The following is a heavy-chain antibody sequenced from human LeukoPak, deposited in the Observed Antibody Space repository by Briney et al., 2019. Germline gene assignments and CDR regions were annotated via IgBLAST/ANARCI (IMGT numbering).Heavy chain of an antibody. CDR3: ARERWLQPDY. J-gene: IGHJ4*02. V-gene: IGHV3-7*01. Sequence: PGGSLRLSCAASGFTFTTYWMSWVRQAPGKGLEWVANIDNGGSDKYYVDSVEGRFTISRDNAKNSLYLQMNSLRAEDTAVYYCARERWLQPDYWGQGILVTVSS. CDR2: IDNGGSDK. D-gene: IGHD5-24*01. CDR1: GFTFTTYW.